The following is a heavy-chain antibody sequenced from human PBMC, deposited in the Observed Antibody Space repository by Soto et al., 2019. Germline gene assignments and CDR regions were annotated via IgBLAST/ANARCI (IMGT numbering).Heavy chain of an antibody. Sequence: QITLKESGPTLVKPTQTLTLTCTFSGFSLRTSEVGVGWLRQPPGKALEWLALIYWDDDKRYSPSLKSRLTITKDTSKTQVVLTMTNMDPVDTATYHCAHRSGGSYCPYWGQGTQVTVSS. D-gene: IGHD1-26*01. V-gene: IGHV2-5*02. CDR2: IYWDDDK. CDR3: AHRSGGSYCPY. CDR1: GFSLRTSEVG. J-gene: IGHJ4*02.